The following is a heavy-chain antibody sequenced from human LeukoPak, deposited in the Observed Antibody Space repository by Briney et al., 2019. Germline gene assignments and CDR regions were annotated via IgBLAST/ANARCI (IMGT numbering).Heavy chain of an antibody. V-gene: IGHV5-10-1*01. Sequence: GESLQISFQGSGCSFTSYWISWVRPMPGKGREWMGRIDPSDSYPNYSPSFQGHVTISADKSISTAYLQWSSLKASDTAMYYCAIKYYYYYGMDVWGQGTTVTVSS. J-gene: IGHJ6*02. CDR1: GCSFTSYW. CDR3: AIKYYYYYGMDV. CDR2: IDPSDSYP.